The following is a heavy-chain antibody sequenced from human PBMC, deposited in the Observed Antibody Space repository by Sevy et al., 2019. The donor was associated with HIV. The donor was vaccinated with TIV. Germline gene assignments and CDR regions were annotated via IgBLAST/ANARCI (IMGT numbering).Heavy chain of an antibody. Sequence: GGSLRLSCTASGFTFSSYDMNWVRQAPGKGLEWVSKISSSGSSIYYADSVKGRFTISRDNAKNSLNLQMNSLRAEDTAVYYCAAGTVVTPYWFDPWGQGTLVTVSS. J-gene: IGHJ5*02. V-gene: IGHV3-48*03. CDR3: AAGTVVTPYWFDP. D-gene: IGHD2-21*02. CDR2: ISSSGSSI. CDR1: GFTFSSYD.